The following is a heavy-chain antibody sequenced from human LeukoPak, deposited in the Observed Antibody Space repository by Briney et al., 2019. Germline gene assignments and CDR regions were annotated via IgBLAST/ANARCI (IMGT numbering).Heavy chain of an antibody. V-gene: IGHV6-1*01. Sequence: SQTLSLTCAISGDSVSSNSATWNWIRQSPSRGLEWLGRTYYRSKWYNDYPVSVKSRITINPDTSKNQFSLHVNSVTPEDTAVYFCARGDREMNAFDIWGQGTMVTVSS. D-gene: IGHD5-24*01. CDR2: TYYRSKWYN. J-gene: IGHJ3*02. CDR3: ARGDREMNAFDI. CDR1: GDSVSSNSAT.